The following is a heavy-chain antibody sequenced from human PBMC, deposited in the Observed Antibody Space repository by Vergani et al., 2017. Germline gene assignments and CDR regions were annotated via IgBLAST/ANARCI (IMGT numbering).Heavy chain of an antibody. CDR2: INHSGST. CDR1: GGSFSGYD. CDR3: ASLMTRVVVPAASRDV. D-gene: IGHD2-2*01. V-gene: IGHV4-34*01. J-gene: IGHJ6*04. Sequence: QVQLQQWGAGLLKPSETLSLTCAVYGGSFSGYDWSWIRQPPGKGLEWIGEINHSGSTNYNPSLKSRVTISVDTSKNQFSLKLSSVTAADTAVYYCASLMTRVVVPAASRDVWGKGTTVTVSS.